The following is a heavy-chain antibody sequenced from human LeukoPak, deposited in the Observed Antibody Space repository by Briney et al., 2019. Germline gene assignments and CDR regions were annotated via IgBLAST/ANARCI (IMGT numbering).Heavy chain of an antibody. D-gene: IGHD2-2*01. CDR2: IYYSGST. Sequence: SETLSLTCTVSGGSISSYYWSWIRQPPGKGLEWIGYIYYSGSTNYNPSPKSRVTISVDTSKNQFSLKLSSVTAADTAVYYCARGPTRGQLPGYYMDVWGKGTTVTVSS. CDR1: GGSISSYY. J-gene: IGHJ6*03. V-gene: IGHV4-59*12. CDR3: ARGPTRGQLPGYYMDV.